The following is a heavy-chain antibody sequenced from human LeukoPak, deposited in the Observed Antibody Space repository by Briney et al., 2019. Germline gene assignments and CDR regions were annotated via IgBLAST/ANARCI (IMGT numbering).Heavy chain of an antibody. Sequence: PSETLSLTCAVYGGSFSGYYWSWIRQPPGKGLEWIGEINHSGSTNYNPSLKSRVTISVDTSKNQFSLKLSSVTAADTAVYYCAFRRFGDRYYFDYWGQGTLVTVSS. CDR2: INHSGST. CDR3: AFRRFGDRYYFDY. J-gene: IGHJ4*02. CDR1: GGSFSGYY. D-gene: IGHD3-10*01. V-gene: IGHV4-34*01.